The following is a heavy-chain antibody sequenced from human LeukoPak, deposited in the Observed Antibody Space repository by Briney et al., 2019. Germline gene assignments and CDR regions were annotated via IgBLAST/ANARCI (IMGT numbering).Heavy chain of an antibody. CDR1: GGSISSSSYY. CDR2: IYYSGST. D-gene: IGHD3-3*01. Sequence: PSETLSLTCTVSGGSISSSSYYWGWIRQPPGKGLEWIGSIYYSGSTYYNPSLKSRVTISVDTSKNQFSLKLSSVTAADTAVYYCARVIGGLGIFGVEQKYDNWFDPWGQGTLVTVSS. J-gene: IGHJ5*02. V-gene: IGHV4-39*07. CDR3: ARVIGGLGIFGVEQKYDNWFDP.